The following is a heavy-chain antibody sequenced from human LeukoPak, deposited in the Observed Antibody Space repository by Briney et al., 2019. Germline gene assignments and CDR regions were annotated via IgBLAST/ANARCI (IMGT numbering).Heavy chain of an antibody. CDR1: GGSISSGDYY. CDR2: IYYSGST. D-gene: IGHD2-15*01. V-gene: IGHV4-30-4*01. CDR3: ARGSCSGGSCYFDY. Sequence: PSETLSLTCTVSGGSISSGDYYWRWIRQPPGKGLEWIGYIYYSGSTYYNPSLKSRVTISVDTSKNQFSLKLSSVTAADTAVYYCARGSCSGGSCYFDYWGQGTLVTVSS. J-gene: IGHJ4*02.